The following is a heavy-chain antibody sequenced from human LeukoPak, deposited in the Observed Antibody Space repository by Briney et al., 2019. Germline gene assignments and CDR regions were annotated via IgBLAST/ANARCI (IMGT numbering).Heavy chain of an antibody. D-gene: IGHD2-2*01. Sequence: GGSLRLSCAASGFTFSSYSMNWVRQAPGKGLEWVLYISNSSTIYYAEYVKGRFTISRDNAKNSLYLQMNSLRAEDTAVYYCARELREARIVVVPALCYWGQGTLVTVSS. J-gene: IGHJ4*02. CDR3: ARELREARIVVVPALCY. CDR1: GFTFSSYS. CDR2: ISNSSTI. V-gene: IGHV3-48*01.